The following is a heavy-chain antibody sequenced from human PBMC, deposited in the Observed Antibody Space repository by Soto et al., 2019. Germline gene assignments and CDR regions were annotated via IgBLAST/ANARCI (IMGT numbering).Heavy chain of an antibody. CDR2: IIPIFGTA. D-gene: IGHD3-22*01. CDR3: ARKLYYYDSSGYYSPFDY. CDR1: GGTFSSYA. V-gene: IGHV1-69*01. Sequence: QVQLVQSGAEVQKPGSSVKVSCKASGGTFSSYAISWVRQAPGQGLEWMGGIIPIFGTANYAQKFQGRVTITADESTSTAYMELSSLRSEDTAVYYCARKLYYYDSSGYYSPFDYWGQGTLVTVSS. J-gene: IGHJ4*02.